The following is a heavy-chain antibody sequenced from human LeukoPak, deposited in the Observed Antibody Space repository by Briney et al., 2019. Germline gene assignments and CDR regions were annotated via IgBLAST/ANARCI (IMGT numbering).Heavy chain of an antibody. CDR3: ARDPGYVFYYFDY. V-gene: IGHV4-38-2*02. J-gene: IGHJ4*02. Sequence: PSETLSLTCTVSGYSISSGYYWGWIRQPPGKGLEWIGSIYHSGSTYYNPSLKSRVTISVDTSKNQFSLKLSSVTAADTAVYYCARDPGYVFYYFDYWGQGTLVTVSS. D-gene: IGHD5-12*01. CDR1: GYSISSGYY. CDR2: IYHSGST.